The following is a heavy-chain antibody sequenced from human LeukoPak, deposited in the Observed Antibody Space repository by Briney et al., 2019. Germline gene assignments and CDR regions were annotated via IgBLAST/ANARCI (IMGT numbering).Heavy chain of an antibody. J-gene: IGHJ3*02. D-gene: IGHD3-22*01. V-gene: IGHV1-2*02. CDR2: INPNSGGT. Sequence: ASVKVSCKASGYTFTGYYMHWVRQAPGQGLEWMGWINPNSGGTNYAQKFQGRVTMTRDTSISTAYMELSRLGSDDTAVYYCARVLDDSGGYYFILGAFDIWGLGTMVTVSS. CDR1: GYTFTGYY. CDR3: ARVLDDSGGYYFILGAFDI.